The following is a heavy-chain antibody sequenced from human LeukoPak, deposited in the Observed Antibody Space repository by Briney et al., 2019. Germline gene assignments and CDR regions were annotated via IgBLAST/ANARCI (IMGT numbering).Heavy chain of an antibody. CDR3: ARETYGYWLDYGMGV. V-gene: IGHV4-31*03. Sequence: KPSETLSLTCTVSGGSISSGDFYWSWIRQHPGKGLEWIGYIYYTESTYYNPSLKSRLTISVDTSKNQFSLKLNSVTAADTAVYYCARETYGYWLDYGMGVWGQGTTVTVSS. CDR1: GGSISSGDFY. J-gene: IGHJ6*02. CDR2: IYYTEST. D-gene: IGHD5-18*01.